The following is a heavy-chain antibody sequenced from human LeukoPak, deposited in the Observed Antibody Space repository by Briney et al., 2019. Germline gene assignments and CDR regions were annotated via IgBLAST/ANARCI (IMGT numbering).Heavy chain of an antibody. V-gene: IGHV4-30-4*08. J-gene: IGHJ2*01. Sequence: PSQTLSLTCTVSGGSISSGDYYWSWIRQPPGKGLEWIGYIYYSGSTYYNPSLKSRVTISVDTSKNQFSLKLSSVTAADTAVYYCARVKDFAYSFFDLWGRGTLVTVSS. CDR1: GGSISSGDYY. CDR3: ARVKDFAYSFFDL. CDR2: IYYSGST.